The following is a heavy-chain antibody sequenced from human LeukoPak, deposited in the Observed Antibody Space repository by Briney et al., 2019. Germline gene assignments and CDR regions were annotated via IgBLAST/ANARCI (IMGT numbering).Heavy chain of an antibody. V-gene: IGHV3-15*01. CDR3: GLGSGRSDFDY. CDR1: GFTLSEAW. CDR2: IKSKIDGGAI. D-gene: IGHD3-10*01. J-gene: IGHJ4*02. Sequence: GGSLRLSCAVSGFTLSEAWMNWVRQAPGKGLEWVARIKSKIDGGAIDYVASVKGGFTISRDDSKNTVYLQMNSLTTEDTAVYYCGLGSGRSDFDYWGQGTLVTVSS.